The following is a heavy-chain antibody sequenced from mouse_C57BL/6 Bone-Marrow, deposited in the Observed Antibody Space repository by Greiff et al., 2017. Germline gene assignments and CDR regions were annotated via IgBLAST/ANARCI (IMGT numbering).Heavy chain of an antibody. Sequence: ESGPGLVKPSQSLSLTCSVTGYSITSGYYWNWIRQFPGNKLEWMGYISYDGSNNYNPSLKNRISITRDTSKNQFFLKLNSVTTEDTATYYCAREGIDYDEGYYYAMDYWGQGTSVTVSS. V-gene: IGHV3-6*01. CDR3: AREGIDYDEGYYYAMDY. D-gene: IGHD2-4*01. J-gene: IGHJ4*01. CDR2: ISYDGSN. CDR1: GYSITSGYY.